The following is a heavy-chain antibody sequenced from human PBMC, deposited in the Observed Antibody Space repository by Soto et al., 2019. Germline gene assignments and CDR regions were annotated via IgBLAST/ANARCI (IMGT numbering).Heavy chain of an antibody. CDR2: ISYDGSNK. V-gene: IGHV3-30*18. CDR3: AKGNDPLSWSVYPGDYYGMDV. Sequence: QVQLVESGGGVVQPGRSLRLSCAASGFSFSNYAMHWVRQAPGKGLEWVAVISYDGSNKYYADSVKGRFTISRDNSKDTLYLQMNSLRVDDTAVYYCAKGNDPLSWSVYPGDYYGMDVWGQGTTVTVSS. CDR1: GFSFSNYA. D-gene: IGHD3-3*01. J-gene: IGHJ6*02.